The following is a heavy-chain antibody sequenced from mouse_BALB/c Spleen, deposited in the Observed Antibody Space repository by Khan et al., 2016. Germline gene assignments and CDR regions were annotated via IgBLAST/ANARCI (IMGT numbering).Heavy chain of an antibody. CDR1: GFNIKDTY. J-gene: IGHJ1*01. V-gene: IGHV14-3*02. CDR3: ARTSCVPRDFGV. Sequence: VQLKESGAELVKPGASVKLSCTASGFNIKDTYLHWVKQRPEQGLEWIGRIAPANGNTQYDPKFQGKATLTSDTSSNTSYLLLNSLTSEDTAFPSCARTSCVPRDFGVGGAGATVTLSS. CDR2: IAPANGNT.